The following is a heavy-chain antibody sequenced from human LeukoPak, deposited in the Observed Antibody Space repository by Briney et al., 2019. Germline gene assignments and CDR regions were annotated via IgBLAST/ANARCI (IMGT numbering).Heavy chain of an antibody. J-gene: IGHJ5*02. CDR2: IYYSGST. CDR1: GGSISSSSYY. V-gene: IGHV4-39*01. D-gene: IGHD2-2*01. CDR3: AGRPSGLVVPAAKGWFDP. Sequence: SETLSLTCTVSGGSISSSSYYWGWIRQPPGKGLEWIGSIYYSGSTYYNPSLKSRVTISVDTSKNQFSLKLSSVTAADTAVYYCAGRPSGLVVPAAKGWFDPWGQGTLVTVSS.